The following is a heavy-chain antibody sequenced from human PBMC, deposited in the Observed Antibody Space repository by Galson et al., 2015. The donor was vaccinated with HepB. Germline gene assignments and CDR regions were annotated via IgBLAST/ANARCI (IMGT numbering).Heavy chain of an antibody. CDR3: AKDLTRGASDY. J-gene: IGHJ4*02. Sequence: SLRLSCAASGFNFNNHWMHWVRQVPGRGLVWVSFINTDGSRTHYADSVRGRFTISRDNAKNTLYLQMNSLRVEDTAVYYCAKDLTRGASDYWGQGALVTVSS. CDR1: GFNFNNHW. D-gene: IGHD3-10*01. CDR2: INTDGSRT. V-gene: IGHV3-74*01.